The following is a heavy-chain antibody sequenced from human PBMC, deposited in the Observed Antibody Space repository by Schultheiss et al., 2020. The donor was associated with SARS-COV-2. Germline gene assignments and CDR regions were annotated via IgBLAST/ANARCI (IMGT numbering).Heavy chain of an antibody. CDR1: GVSLSGYY. V-gene: IGHV4-34*01. CDR2: INHSGGA. D-gene: IGHD3-16*02. Sequence: SETLSLTCAVYGVSLSGYYWTWIRQSPGKGLEWIGEINHSGGANYNPSLKSRVTISVDTSKNQFSLKLSSVTAADTAVYYCARQGSRYPLDYWGQGTLVTVSS. CDR3: ARQGSRYPLDY. J-gene: IGHJ4*02.